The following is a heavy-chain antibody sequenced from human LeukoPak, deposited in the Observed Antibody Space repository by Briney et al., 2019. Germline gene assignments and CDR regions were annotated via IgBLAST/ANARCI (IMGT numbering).Heavy chain of an antibody. CDR3: ARLEEDLTLGVAGYWFVP. J-gene: IGHJ5*02. D-gene: IGHD3-16*01. Sequence: PGESLKISCKGSGYSLTTHWIGWVRQMPGKGLEWMGIIYPDDSNTRYSPSFQGQVTLSADKSINTAYLQWSSLRASDTAMYYCARLEEDLTLGVAGYWFVPWGQGTLVTVS. CDR2: IYPDDSNT. V-gene: IGHV5-51*01. CDR1: GYSLTTHW.